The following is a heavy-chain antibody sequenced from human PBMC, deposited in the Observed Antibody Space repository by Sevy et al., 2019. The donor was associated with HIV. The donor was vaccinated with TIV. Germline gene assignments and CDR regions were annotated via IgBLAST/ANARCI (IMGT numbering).Heavy chain of an antibody. J-gene: IGHJ4*02. CDR3: ATTKDYYDNSGDPFDY. CDR2: FDPEDGET. D-gene: IGHD3-22*01. V-gene: IGHV1-24*01. Sequence: ASVKVSCKVSGYTLTKLSMHWVRQAPGKGLEWMGSFDPEDGETIHAQRFQGRLSMTEDTSKEKDYMEMSSLNSEDTAVYYCATTKDYYDNSGDPFDYWGQGSLVTVSS. CDR1: GYTLTKLS.